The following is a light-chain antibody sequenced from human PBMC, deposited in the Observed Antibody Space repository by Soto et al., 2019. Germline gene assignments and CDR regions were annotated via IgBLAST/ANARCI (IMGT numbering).Light chain of an antibody. J-gene: IGKJ4*01. CDR3: LQRNSWPLT. Sequence: EIVLTQSPATLSLSPGERATLSCRASQSVRIYLAWYQQKPGQAPRLLIDGASNRASGIPARFSGGGSGTDFNLTITSLEPEDFAIYYGLQRNSWPLTFGGGTKVEIK. CDR2: GAS. CDR1: QSVRIY. V-gene: IGKV3-11*01.